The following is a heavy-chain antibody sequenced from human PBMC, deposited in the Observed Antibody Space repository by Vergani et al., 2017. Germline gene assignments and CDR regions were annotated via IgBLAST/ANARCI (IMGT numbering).Heavy chain of an antibody. CDR2: IYYSGST. CDR1: GGSFSGYY. Sequence: QVQLQQWGAGLLKPSETLSLTCAVYGGSFSGYYWGWIRQPPGQGLEWIGSIYYSGSTYYNPSLKSRVTISVDTSKNQFSLKLSSVTAAETAVYYCARDGGLWFGELLFEDGYWGQGTLVTVSS. V-gene: IGHV4-34*01. J-gene: IGHJ4*02. CDR3: ARDGGLWFGELLFEDGY. D-gene: IGHD3-10*01.